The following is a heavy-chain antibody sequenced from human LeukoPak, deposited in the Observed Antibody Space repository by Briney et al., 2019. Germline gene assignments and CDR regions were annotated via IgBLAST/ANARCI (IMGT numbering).Heavy chain of an antibody. CDR3: ARASSGYSYGYYYYMDV. V-gene: IGHV4-39*07. CDR2: IFYSGST. D-gene: IGHD5-18*01. CDR1: SGSISTSNYY. Sequence: SETLSLTCTVSSGSISTSNYYWGWVRQPPGKALEWIGNIFYSGSTYYSPSLKSRVTISVDTSKNQFSLKLSSVTAADTAVYYCARASSGYSYGYYYYMDVWGKGTTVTVSS. J-gene: IGHJ6*03.